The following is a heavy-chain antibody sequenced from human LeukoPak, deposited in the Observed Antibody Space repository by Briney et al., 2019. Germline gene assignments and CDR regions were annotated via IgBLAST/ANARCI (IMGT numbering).Heavy chain of an antibody. V-gene: IGHV4-30-4*01. CDR2: IYYSGST. CDR1: GGSISSGDYY. CDR3: ARGSRYPYYYYYMDV. D-gene: IGHD1-1*01. J-gene: IGHJ6*03. Sequence: SETLSLTCTVSGGSISSGDYYWSWIRQPPGKGLEWIGYIYYSGSTYYNPSLKSRVTISVDTSKNQFSLKLSSVTAADTAVYYCARGSRYPYYYYYMDVWGKGTTVTVSS.